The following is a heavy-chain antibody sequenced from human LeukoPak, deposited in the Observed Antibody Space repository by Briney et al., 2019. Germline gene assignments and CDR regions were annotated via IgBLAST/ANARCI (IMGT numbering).Heavy chain of an antibody. Sequence: GESLMISCKASGYSLPSYWIAWVRQMPGKGLEWMGIINPADSDTRYSLSIQGQVTISADRSISTAYLQWSSLKASDTAMYYCARGEGGYNYAFWGQGTLVSVSS. CDR2: INPADSDT. D-gene: IGHD5-24*01. CDR3: ARGEGGYNYAF. J-gene: IGHJ4*02. V-gene: IGHV5-51*01. CDR1: GYSLPSYW.